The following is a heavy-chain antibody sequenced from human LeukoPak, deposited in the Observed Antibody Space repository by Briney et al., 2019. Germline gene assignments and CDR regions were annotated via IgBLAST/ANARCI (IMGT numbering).Heavy chain of an antibody. D-gene: IGHD5-24*01. CDR2: INHSGST. Sequence: SETLSLTCAVYGGSFSGYYWSWIRQPPGKGLEWIGEINHSGSTNYNPSLKSRVTISVDTSKSQFSLKLSSVTAADTAVYYCARDGVPRGMDVWGKGTTVTVSS. CDR3: ARDGVPRGMDV. V-gene: IGHV4-34*01. CDR1: GGSFSGYY. J-gene: IGHJ6*04.